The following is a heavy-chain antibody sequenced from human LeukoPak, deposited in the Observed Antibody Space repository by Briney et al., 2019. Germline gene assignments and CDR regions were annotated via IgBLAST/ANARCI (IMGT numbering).Heavy chain of an antibody. Sequence: PSETLSLTCTVSGGSISRYYWSWIRQPPGKGLDWIGYIYTSGSTNYNPSLKSRVTISVDTSKNQFSLKLSSVTAADTAVYYCARHRDDYDAFDVWGQGTMVTVSS. CDR1: GGSISRYY. CDR2: IYTSGST. CDR3: ARHRDDYDAFDV. D-gene: IGHD5-24*01. J-gene: IGHJ3*01. V-gene: IGHV4-4*09.